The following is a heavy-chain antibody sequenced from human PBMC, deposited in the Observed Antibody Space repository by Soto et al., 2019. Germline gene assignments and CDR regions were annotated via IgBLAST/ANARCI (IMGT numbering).Heavy chain of an antibody. CDR3: ARAPYMTTVTSGNYYYGMDV. CDR1: GGTFSSYA. V-gene: IGHV1-69*13. J-gene: IGHJ6*02. CDR2: IIPIFGTA. D-gene: IGHD4-17*01. Sequence: SVKVSCKASGGTFSSYAISWVRQAPGQGLEWMGGIIPIFGTANYAQKFQGRVTITADESTSTAYMELSSLRSEDTAVYYCARAPYMTTVTSGNYYYGMDVWGQGTTVTVSS.